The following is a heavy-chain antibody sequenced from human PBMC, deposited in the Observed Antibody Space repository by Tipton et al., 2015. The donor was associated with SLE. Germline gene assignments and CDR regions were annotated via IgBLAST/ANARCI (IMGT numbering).Heavy chain of an antibody. J-gene: IGHJ4*02. D-gene: IGHD6-19*01. CDR3: VRGEAVTDY. Sequence: SLRLSCAASGFTFSRHWMSWVRQAPGKVLEWVANIKQDGSEKFFVDSVKGRFTISRDNAKNSLYLQMDTLRADDTAVYYCVRGEAVTDYWGQGTLVTVSS. CDR1: GFTFSRHW. V-gene: IGHV3-7*02. CDR2: IKQDGSEK.